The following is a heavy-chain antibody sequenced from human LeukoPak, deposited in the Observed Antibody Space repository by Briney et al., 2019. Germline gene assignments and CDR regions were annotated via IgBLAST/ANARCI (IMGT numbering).Heavy chain of an antibody. Sequence: ASVKVSCKASGGTFSSYAISWVRQAPGQGLEWMGRIIPIIGTANYAQKFQGRVTITTDESTSTAYMELSSLRSEDTAVYYCARGFWSGYYFDYWGQGTLVTVSS. CDR2: IIPIIGTA. J-gene: IGHJ4*02. V-gene: IGHV1-69*05. CDR1: GGTFSSYA. D-gene: IGHD3-3*01. CDR3: ARGFWSGYYFDY.